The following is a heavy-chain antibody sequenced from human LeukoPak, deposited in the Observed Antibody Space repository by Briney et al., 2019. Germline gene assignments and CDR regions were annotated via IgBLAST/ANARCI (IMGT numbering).Heavy chain of an antibody. V-gene: IGHV3-30*04. Sequence: PGRSLRLSCAASGFTFSSYAMHWVRQAPGKGLEWVAVISYDGSNKYYADSVKGRFTISRDNSKNTLYLQMNSLRAEDTAVYYCARASYLDYWGQGTLVTVSS. CDR2: ISYDGSNK. CDR3: ARASYLDY. J-gene: IGHJ4*02. CDR1: GFTFSSYA.